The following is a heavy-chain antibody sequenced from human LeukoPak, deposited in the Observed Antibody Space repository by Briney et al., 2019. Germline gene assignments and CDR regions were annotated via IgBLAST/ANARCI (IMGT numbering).Heavy chain of an antibody. CDR1: GVSVSNYY. Sequence: SETLSLTCTVSGVSVSNYYWSWLRQPPGKGLEGSMSINHSGSTYYHTFLKNRVPISVDTSKHQFSLKLSSETAADTAVYYCARDQLNPYGRTWVDYWGQETLVTVSS. J-gene: IGHJ4*02. CDR2: INHSGST. CDR3: ARDQLNPYGRTWVDY. D-gene: IGHD4-17*01. V-gene: IGHV4-38-2*02.